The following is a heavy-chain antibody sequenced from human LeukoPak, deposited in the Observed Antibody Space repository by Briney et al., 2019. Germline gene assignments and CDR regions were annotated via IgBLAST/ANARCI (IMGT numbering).Heavy chain of an antibody. V-gene: IGHV3-23*01. CDR1: GFTFSSYA. D-gene: IGHD3-16*01. J-gene: IGHJ5*02. CDR3: AKLVGGNSNWFDP. CDR2: ISGSGGST. Sequence: GGSLRLSCAASGFTFSSYAMSWVRQAPGKGPEWVSAISGSGGSTYYADSVKGRFTTSRDNSKNTLYLQMNSLRAEDTAVYYCAKLVGGNSNWFDPWGQGTLVTVSS.